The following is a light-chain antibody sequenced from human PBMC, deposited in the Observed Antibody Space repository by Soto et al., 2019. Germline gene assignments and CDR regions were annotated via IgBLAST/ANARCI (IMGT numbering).Light chain of an antibody. V-gene: IGKV1-39*01. CDR3: QQSHSTPPT. CDR1: HNLVTY. J-gene: IGKJ2*01. Sequence: DIPMAQSPPSLSASVGDRVTITCRASHNLVTYLNWYQQKAGKAPSLLIYEASHLQSGVPLRFFGSGSGTDFTLTIDTLKHADSATYSCQQSHSTPPTFGPGTKLQIK. CDR2: EAS.